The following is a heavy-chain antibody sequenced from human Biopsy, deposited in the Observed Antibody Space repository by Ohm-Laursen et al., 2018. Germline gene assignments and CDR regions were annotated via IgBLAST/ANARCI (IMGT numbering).Heavy chain of an antibody. V-gene: IGHV4-59*01. CDR3: TRATNSTGWPYYYFYGMDI. CDR2: VYYTGST. CDR1: GDSISSYY. Sequence: GTLSLTCTVSGDSISSYYWSWIRQPPGKGLQWIGYVYYTGSTDYNPSLQSRVTISVGTSKNHFSLRLQSVTAADTAIYYCTRATNSTGWPYYYFYGMDIWGQGTTVTVSS. J-gene: IGHJ6*02. D-gene: IGHD2/OR15-2a*01.